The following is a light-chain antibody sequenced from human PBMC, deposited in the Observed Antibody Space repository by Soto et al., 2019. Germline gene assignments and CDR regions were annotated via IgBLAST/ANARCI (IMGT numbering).Light chain of an antibody. CDR3: QLYGGSDMFS. Sequence: LTQLPGTLSLSPGESATLSCRASHGITSNYLAWYQHKVGRPPRLLIAGASSRATGVPDRFSGGGSGTDFTLTISRLEPGDSETYYCQLYGGSDMFSFGPGNQLEI. CDR1: HGITSNY. V-gene: IGKV3-20*01. CDR2: GAS. J-gene: IGKJ2*01.